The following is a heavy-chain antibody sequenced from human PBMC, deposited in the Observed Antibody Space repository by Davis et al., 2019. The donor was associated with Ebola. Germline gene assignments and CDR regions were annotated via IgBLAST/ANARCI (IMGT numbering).Heavy chain of an antibody. CDR1: GYTFTSYR. J-gene: IGHJ6*02. CDR2: IHPGDSET. CDR3: ARHKTSYGDYYYGMDV. Sequence: GESLKISCKGSGYTFTSYRIGWVRQLPGKGLEWMGIIHPGDSETRYSPSFQGQVTISADKSIDTAYLQWSSLKASDTAMYYCARHKTSYGDYYYGMDVWGQGTTVTVSS. V-gene: IGHV5-51*01. D-gene: IGHD1-26*01.